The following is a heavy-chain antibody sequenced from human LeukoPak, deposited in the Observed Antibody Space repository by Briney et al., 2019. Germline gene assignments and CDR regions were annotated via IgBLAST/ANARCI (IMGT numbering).Heavy chain of an antibody. CDR3: AKDQAGYNFWSDS. D-gene: IGHD3-3*01. CDR2: ISGSGGST. V-gene: IGHV3-23*01. CDR1: GFTFSSYA. Sequence: GGSLRLSCAASGFTFSSYAMSWVRQAPGKGLEWVSSISGSGGSTYYSDSVKGRFTISRDNSKNTLYLQMNSLRADDTAVYYCAKDQAGYNFWSDSWGQGTLVTVSS. J-gene: IGHJ4*02.